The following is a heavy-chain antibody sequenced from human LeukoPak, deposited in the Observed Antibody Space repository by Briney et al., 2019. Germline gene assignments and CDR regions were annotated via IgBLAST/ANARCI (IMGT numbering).Heavy chain of an antibody. CDR2: ISGSGGST. Sequence: GGSLRLSCAASGFTFSSYAMSWVRQAPGKGLEWVSAISGSGGSTYYADSAKGRFTISRDNSKNTLYLQMNSLRAEDTAVYYCAKDGITMVRGVIRPYYYYGMDVWGKGTTVTVSS. J-gene: IGHJ6*04. CDR3: AKDGITMVRGVIRPYYYYGMDV. CDR1: GFTFSSYA. D-gene: IGHD3-10*01. V-gene: IGHV3-23*01.